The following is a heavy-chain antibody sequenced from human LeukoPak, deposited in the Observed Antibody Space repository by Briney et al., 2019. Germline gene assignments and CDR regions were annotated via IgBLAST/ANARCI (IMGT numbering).Heavy chain of an antibody. CDR1: GFTFSSSA. CDR2: IKSKTDGGTT. D-gene: IGHD5-18*01. Sequence: GGSLRLSCAASGFTFSSSAMTWVRQAPGKGLEWVGRIKSKTDGGTTDYAAPVKGRFTISRDNAKNSLYLQMNSLRAEDTAVYYCARDPVGGYRYGYFDYWGQGTLVTVSS. CDR3: ARDPVGGYRYGYFDY. V-gene: IGHV3-15*01. J-gene: IGHJ4*02.